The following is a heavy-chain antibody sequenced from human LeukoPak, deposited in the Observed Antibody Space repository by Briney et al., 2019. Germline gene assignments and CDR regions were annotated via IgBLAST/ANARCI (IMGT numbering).Heavy chain of an antibody. Sequence: GGSLRLSCAASGFTFSSYSMNWVRQAPGKGLEWVSSISSSSSYIYYADSVKGRFTISRDNAKNSLYLQMNSLRAEDTAVYYCARDLTESSGWSQGWFDPWGQGTLVTVSS. V-gene: IGHV3-21*01. CDR1: GFTFSSYS. J-gene: IGHJ5*02. D-gene: IGHD6-13*01. CDR3: ARDLTESSGWSQGWFDP. CDR2: ISSSSSYI.